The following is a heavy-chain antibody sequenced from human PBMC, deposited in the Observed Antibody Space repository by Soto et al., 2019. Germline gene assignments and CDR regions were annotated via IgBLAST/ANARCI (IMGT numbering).Heavy chain of an antibody. Sequence: EVQLVESEGGLVKPGGSLRLSCAASGFTFSRYGMNWVRQAPGKGLELVSSISGLSSYIYYADSVKGRFTVSRDNAKNSLYVQMNSLRAEDTAVYYCARDPQQRLADSYYYGMDVWGQGTTVIVSS. D-gene: IGHD6-25*01. CDR2: ISGLSSYI. J-gene: IGHJ6*02. CDR3: ARDPQQRLADSYYYGMDV. V-gene: IGHV3-21*02. CDR1: GFTFSRYG.